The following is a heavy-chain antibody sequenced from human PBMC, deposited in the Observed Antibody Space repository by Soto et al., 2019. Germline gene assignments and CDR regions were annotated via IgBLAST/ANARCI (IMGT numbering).Heavy chain of an antibody. Sequence: QVQLQESGPGLVKPSQTLSLTCTVSGGSISSGGYYWSWIRQHPGKGLEWIGYIYYSGSTYYNPSLKSRVTISVATSKNQFSLKLSSVTAADTAVYYCARVGRKDTAVYYFDYWGQGTLVTVSS. V-gene: IGHV4-31*03. CDR1: GGSISSGGYY. D-gene: IGHD5-18*01. CDR2: IYYSGST. CDR3: ARVGRKDTAVYYFDY. J-gene: IGHJ4*02.